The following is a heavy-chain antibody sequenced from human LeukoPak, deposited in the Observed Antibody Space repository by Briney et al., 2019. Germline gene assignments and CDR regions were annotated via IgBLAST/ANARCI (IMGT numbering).Heavy chain of an antibody. CDR3: ARGAGGYSYGTFDY. Sequence: PSETLSLTCTVSGGPISSGDYYWSWIRQPPGKGLEWIGYIYYSGSTYYNPSRKSRVTISVDTSKNQFSLKLSSVTAADTAVYYCARGAGGYSYGTFDYWGQGTLVTVSS. D-gene: IGHD5-18*01. V-gene: IGHV4-30-4*08. CDR2: IYYSGST. CDR1: GGPISSGDYY. J-gene: IGHJ4*02.